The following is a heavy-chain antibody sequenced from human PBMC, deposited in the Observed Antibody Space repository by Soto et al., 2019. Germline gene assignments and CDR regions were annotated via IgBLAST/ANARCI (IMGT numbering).Heavy chain of an antibody. J-gene: IGHJ4*02. D-gene: IGHD3-16*02. CDR3: ARGYDYVWGSYRQFDY. CDR1: GYTFTSYG. Sequence: ASVKVSCKASGYTFTSYGISWVRQAPGQGLEWMGWISAYNGNTNYAQKLQGRVTMTTDTSTSTAYMELRSLRSDDTAVYYCARGYDYVWGSYRQFDYWGQGTLVTVSS. V-gene: IGHV1-18*01. CDR2: ISAYNGNT.